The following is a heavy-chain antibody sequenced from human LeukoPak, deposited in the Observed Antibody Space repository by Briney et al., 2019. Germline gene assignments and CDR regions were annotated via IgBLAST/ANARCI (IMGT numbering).Heavy chain of an antibody. Sequence: PGGSLRLSCAASGFTFSSYGMHWVRQAPGKGLEWVAVISYDGSNKYYADSVKGRFTISRDNSKNTLYLQMNSLRAEDTAVYYCAKGGFCSSTSCYHDAFDIWGQGTMVTVSS. J-gene: IGHJ3*02. CDR3: AKGGFCSSTSCYHDAFDI. V-gene: IGHV3-30*18. CDR2: ISYDGSNK. D-gene: IGHD2-2*01. CDR1: GFTFSSYG.